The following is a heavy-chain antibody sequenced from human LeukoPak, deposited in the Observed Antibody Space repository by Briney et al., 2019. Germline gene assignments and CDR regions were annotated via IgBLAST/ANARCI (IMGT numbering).Heavy chain of an antibody. D-gene: IGHD3-10*01. J-gene: IGHJ6*02. V-gene: IGHV1-58*02. CDR2: IVVGSGNT. CDR3: ARSGSTYYYGMDV. CDR1: GFTFTSSA. Sequence: ASVKVSCKASGFTFTSSAMQWVRQARGQRLEWIGWIVVGSGNTNYAQKFQERVTITRDMSTSTAYMELSSLRAEDTAVYYCARSGSTYYYGMDVWGQGTTVTVSS.